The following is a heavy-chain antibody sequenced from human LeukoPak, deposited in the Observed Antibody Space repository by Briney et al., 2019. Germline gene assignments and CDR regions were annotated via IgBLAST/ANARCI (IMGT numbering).Heavy chain of an antibody. CDR1: GGSISSSSYY. CDR3: ARIPVALLTHYYYYGMDV. Sequence: SETLSLTCTVSGGSISSSSYYWGWIRQPPGKGLEWIGSIYYSGSTYYNPSLKSRVTISVDTSKNQFSLKLSSVTAADTAVCYCARIPVALLTHYYYYGMDVWGQGTTVTVSS. V-gene: IGHV4-39*01. D-gene: IGHD4-23*01. CDR2: IYYSGST. J-gene: IGHJ6*02.